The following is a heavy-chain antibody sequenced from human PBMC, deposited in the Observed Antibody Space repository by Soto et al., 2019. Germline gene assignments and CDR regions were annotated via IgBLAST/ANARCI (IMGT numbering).Heavy chain of an antibody. V-gene: IGHV3-20*03. CDR1: GFTFDEYA. J-gene: IGHJ4*02. CDR2: INWNGGSK. Sequence: PGGSLRLSFATSGFTFDEYAFTWVRQPPGKGLEWVAGINWNGGSKGYADSVKGRFTISRDNAKSSLYLQMNNLRAEDTAFYFCARATQSYYDTSGYYSYVHWGQGAQVTV. D-gene: IGHD3-22*01. CDR3: ARATQSYYDTSGYYSYVH.